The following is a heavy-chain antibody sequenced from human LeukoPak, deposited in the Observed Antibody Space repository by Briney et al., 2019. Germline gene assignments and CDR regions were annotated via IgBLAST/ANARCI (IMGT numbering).Heavy chain of an antibody. D-gene: IGHD3-3*01. CDR2: ISSSSYI. J-gene: IGHJ6*03. V-gene: IGHV3-21*01. Sequence: PGGSLRLSCAASGFTFSSYSMNWVRQAPGKGLEWVSSISSSSYIYYADSVKGRFTISRDNAKNSLYLQMNSLRAEDTAVYYCARDGLRFLEWLFDYMDVWGKGTTVTVSS. CDR1: GFTFSSYS. CDR3: ARDGLRFLEWLFDYMDV.